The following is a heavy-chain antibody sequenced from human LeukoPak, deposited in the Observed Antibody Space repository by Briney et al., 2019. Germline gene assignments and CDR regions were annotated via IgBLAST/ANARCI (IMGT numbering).Heavy chain of an antibody. CDR3: ASGAIFGVVISGEYYYYMDV. V-gene: IGHV1-69*05. Sequence: SVKVSCKXSGGTFSSCAISWVRQAPGQGPEWMGAIILIFGTANYAQKFQSRVTITTDESTSTAYMELSSLRSEDTAVYYCASGAIFGVVISGEYYYYMDVWGKGTTVTVSS. CDR2: IILIFGTA. J-gene: IGHJ6*03. CDR1: GGTFSSCA. D-gene: IGHD3-3*01.